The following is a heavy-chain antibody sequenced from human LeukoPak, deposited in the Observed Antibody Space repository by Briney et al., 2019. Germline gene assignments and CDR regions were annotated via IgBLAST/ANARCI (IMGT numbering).Heavy chain of an antibody. CDR1: GGSISSYY. V-gene: IGHV4-59*01. Sequence: SSETLSLTCTVSGGSISSYYWSWIRQPPGKGLEWIGYIYYSGSTNYNPSLKSRVTISVDTSKNQFSLKLSSVTAADTAVYYCARATVTTRPYYYGMDVWGQGTTVTVSS. J-gene: IGHJ6*02. CDR2: IYYSGST. CDR3: ARATVTTRPYYYGMDV. D-gene: IGHD4-17*01.